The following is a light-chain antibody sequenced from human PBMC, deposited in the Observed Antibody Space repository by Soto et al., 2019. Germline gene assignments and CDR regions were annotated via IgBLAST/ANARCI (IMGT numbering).Light chain of an antibody. J-gene: IGKJ5*01. CDR1: KCISSA. V-gene: IGKV1-13*02. CDR3: PQFNSYPLT. Sequence: AIQLPQSPSSLSASAGHRDPINCLAIKCISSALAWYKQKPGKAPKLLIYDASSLESGVPSRFSGSGSGTDFTITISSLQTEDFETAYCPQFNSYPLTFGQGTRLEI. CDR2: DAS.